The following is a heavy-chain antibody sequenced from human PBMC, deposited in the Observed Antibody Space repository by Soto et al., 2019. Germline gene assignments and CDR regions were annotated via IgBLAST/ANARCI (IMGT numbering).Heavy chain of an antibody. Sequence: QITLKESGPTLVKPTQTLTLTCTFSGFSLSTSGVGVGWIRQPPGKALEWLALIYWDDDKRYSPSLKSRLTTTKNPSKNQVVLTMTTIDPVDTATYHCSHLSGAYGLVWGQGTLVTVSS. CDR1: GFSLSTSGVG. D-gene: IGHD4-17*01. CDR3: SHLSGAYGLV. CDR2: IYWDDDK. J-gene: IGHJ4*02. V-gene: IGHV2-5*02.